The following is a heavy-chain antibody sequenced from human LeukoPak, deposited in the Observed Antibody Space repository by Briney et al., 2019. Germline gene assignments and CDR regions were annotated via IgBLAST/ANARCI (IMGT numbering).Heavy chain of an antibody. CDR2: IYYTGST. CDR1: GVSIDSYY. V-gene: IGHV4-59*01. Sequence: SETLSLTCTVAGVSIDSYYWSWIRQPPGKGLEWIGYIYYTGSTEYHPSLKSRVTISLDTSKNQFSLKLTSVTAADTAVYYCARVYQSAEYYFDYWGQGNLVSVSS. D-gene: IGHD2-2*01. CDR3: ARVYQSAEYYFDY. J-gene: IGHJ4*02.